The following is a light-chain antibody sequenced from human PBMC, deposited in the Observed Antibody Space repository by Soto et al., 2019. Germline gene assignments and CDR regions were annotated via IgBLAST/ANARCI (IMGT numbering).Light chain of an antibody. CDR1: SSDVGVSSL. CDR3: SSYTTTNTVL. J-gene: IGLJ2*01. CDR2: DVN. V-gene: IGLV2-14*01. Sequence: QSVLTQPASVSGSPGQSITISCTGSSSDVGVSSLVSWYQQQPNKAPKLLISDVNHRPSGVSIRFSGSKSGNTASLTISGLQAEDEADYYCSSYTTTNTVLFGGGTKVTVL.